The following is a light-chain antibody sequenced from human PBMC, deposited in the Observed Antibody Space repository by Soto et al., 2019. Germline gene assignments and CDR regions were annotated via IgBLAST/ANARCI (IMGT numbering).Light chain of an antibody. CDR1: QSVLYSSNNKNY. J-gene: IGKJ3*01. CDR2: WAS. Sequence: DIVMTQSPDSLAVSLGERATINCKSSQSVLYSSNNKNYLAWYQQKPGQPPKLLIYWASTRESGVPDRFSGSGSGTDFILTISSLQAEDVALYYCQQYYSTPFTFGPGTKVDIK. V-gene: IGKV4-1*01. CDR3: QQYYSTPFT.